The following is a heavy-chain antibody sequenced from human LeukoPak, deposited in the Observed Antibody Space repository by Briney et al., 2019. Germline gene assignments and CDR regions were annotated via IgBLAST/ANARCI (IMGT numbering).Heavy chain of an antibody. D-gene: IGHD3-16*01. CDR1: GFTFSTYA. V-gene: IGHV3-23*01. CDR3: AKNDGYYDY. J-gene: IGHJ4*02. CDR2: ISDSGGIT. Sequence: GGSLRLSCAASGFTFSTYAMTWVRQAPGKGLEWVSVISDSGGITFYADSARGRFTISRDNSRNTLYLQMDSLRAEDTALYYCAKNDGYYDYWGQGILVTVSS.